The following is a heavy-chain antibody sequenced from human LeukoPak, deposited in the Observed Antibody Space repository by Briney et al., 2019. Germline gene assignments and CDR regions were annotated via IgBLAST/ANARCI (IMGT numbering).Heavy chain of an antibody. CDR3: AKSLAVAGFDY. V-gene: IGHV3-9*01. CDR1: GFTFNDYA. D-gene: IGHD6-19*01. CDR2: ISWNSGNI. Sequence: PGGSLRLSCAPSGFTFNDYAMHWVRQVPGKGLEWVSGISWNSGNIGNADSVKGRFTISRDNAKNSLYLQMNSLRPEDTALYYCAKSLAVAGFDYWGQGTLVTVSS. J-gene: IGHJ4*02.